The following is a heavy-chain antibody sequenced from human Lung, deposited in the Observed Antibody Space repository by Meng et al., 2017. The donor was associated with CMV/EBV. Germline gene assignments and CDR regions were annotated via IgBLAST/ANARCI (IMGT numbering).Heavy chain of an antibody. D-gene: IGHD2-2*02. Sequence: ASXXVSXKASGYTFTSHYMHWVRQAPGQGLEWMGIINPSGGSTSYAQKFQGRVTMTRDTSTSTVYMELSSLRSEDTAVYYCARDNEDPEGYQLLYKRESWFDPWXQGTLVTVSS. CDR3: ARDNEDPEGYQLLYKRESWFDP. CDR2: INPSGGST. CDR1: GYTFTSHY. J-gene: IGHJ5*02. V-gene: IGHV1-46*01.